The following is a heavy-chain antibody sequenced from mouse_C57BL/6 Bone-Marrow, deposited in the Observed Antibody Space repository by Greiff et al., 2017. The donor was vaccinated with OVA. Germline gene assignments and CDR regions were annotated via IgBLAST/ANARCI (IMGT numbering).Heavy chain of an antibody. J-gene: IGHJ4*01. CDR2: INPNNGGT. V-gene: IGHV1-18*01. CDR1: GYTFTDYN. CDR3: ARGRGSSGYDYAMDY. Sequence: VQLQQSGPELVKPGASVKIPCKASGYTFTDYNMDWVKQSHGKSLEWIGDINPNNGGTIYNQKFKGKATLTVDKSSSTAYMELRSLTSEDTAVYYGARGRGSSGYDYAMDYWGQGTSVTVSS. D-gene: IGHD3-2*02.